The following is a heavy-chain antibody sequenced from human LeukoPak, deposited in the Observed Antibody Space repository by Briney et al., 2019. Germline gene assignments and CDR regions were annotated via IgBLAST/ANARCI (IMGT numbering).Heavy chain of an antibody. CDR2: INPNSGDT. D-gene: IGHD3-22*01. CDR3: ARGLNYYDSSGYLGY. Sequence: GASVKVSCKASAYIFTGYYMHWVRQAPGQGLEWMGWINPNSGDTNYAQKFQGRVTTTRDTSISTAYMELSRLRSDDTAVYYCARGLNYYDSSGYLGYWGQGTLVTVSS. J-gene: IGHJ4*02. V-gene: IGHV1-2*02. CDR1: AYIFTGYY.